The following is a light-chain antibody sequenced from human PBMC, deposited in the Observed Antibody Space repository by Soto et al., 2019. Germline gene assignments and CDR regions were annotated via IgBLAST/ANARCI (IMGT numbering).Light chain of an antibody. J-gene: IGKJ1*01. CDR3: QQYDYSRT. V-gene: IGKV1-5*01. Sequence: DIQMTQSPSALSASVGDTFTITCRASQSISASLAWYQHKPGGAPKLLIYDVSSLESGVPSRFSGSGSGTEFSLTIRGLQPDDFATYYCQQYDYSRTFGQGTKVDIK. CDR2: DVS. CDR1: QSISAS.